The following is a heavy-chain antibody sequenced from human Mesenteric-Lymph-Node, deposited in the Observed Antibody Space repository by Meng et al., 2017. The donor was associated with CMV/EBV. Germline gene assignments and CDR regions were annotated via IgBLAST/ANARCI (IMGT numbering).Heavy chain of an antibody. CDR2: INEDGRTT. V-gene: IGHV3-74*01. CDR3: ARDMGGSGSA. J-gene: IGHJ5*02. D-gene: IGHD3-10*01. Sequence: LSCEVSGFTVSSYWMHWVRQVPGKGLVWVSRINEDGRTTNYADSVKGRFTISRDNARNTLYLQMYSLRAEDTAVYFCARDMGGSGSALGQGTLVTVSS. CDR1: GFTVSSYW.